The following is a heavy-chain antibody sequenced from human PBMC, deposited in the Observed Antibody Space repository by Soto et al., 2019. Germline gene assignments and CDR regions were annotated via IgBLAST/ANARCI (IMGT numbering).Heavy chain of an antibody. D-gene: IGHD3-10*01. Sequence: ASETLSLTCAVYGGSFSGYYWSWIRQPPGKGLEWIGEINHSGSTNYNPSLKSRVTISVDTSKNQFSLKLSSVTAADTAVYYCARPGVRGRYYYYGMDVWGQGTTVTVSS. CDR2: INHSGST. J-gene: IGHJ6*02. CDR1: GGSFSGYY. V-gene: IGHV4-34*01. CDR3: ARPGVRGRYYYYGMDV.